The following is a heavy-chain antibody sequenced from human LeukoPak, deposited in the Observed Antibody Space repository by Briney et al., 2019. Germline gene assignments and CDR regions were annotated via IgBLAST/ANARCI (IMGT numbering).Heavy chain of an antibody. D-gene: IGHD3-16*02. Sequence: SETLSLTCSVSGPSVGIAGYYCTWIQQPPGKGLEWFGFIYYSGTNNYNPFLKSRVTMSLDPYNNQFSLRLSSVTAADTAVYYCARSQSQSGSYRYYFAFWGQGTLVTVSS. CDR2: IYYSGTN. J-gene: IGHJ4*02. V-gene: IGHV4-61*08. CDR1: GPSVGIAGYY. CDR3: ARSQSQSGSYRYYFAF.